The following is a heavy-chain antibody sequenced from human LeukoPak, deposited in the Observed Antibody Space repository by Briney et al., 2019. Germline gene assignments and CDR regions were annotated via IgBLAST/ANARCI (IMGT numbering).Heavy chain of an antibody. D-gene: IGHD2-15*01. V-gene: IGHV3-23*01. CDR3: ATHCSGGSCYPDSDY. J-gene: IGHJ4*02. CDR2: ISGSGGST. Sequence: GGSLRLSCAASGFTFSSYAMSWVRQAPGKGLEWVSAISGSGGSTYYADSVKGRFTISRDNSKNTLYLQMNSPRAEDTAVYYCATHCSGGSCYPDSDYWGQGNLVTVSS. CDR1: GFTFSSYA.